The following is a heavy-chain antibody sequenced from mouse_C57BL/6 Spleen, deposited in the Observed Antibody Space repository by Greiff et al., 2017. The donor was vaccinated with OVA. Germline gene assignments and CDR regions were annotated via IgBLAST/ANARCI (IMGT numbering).Heavy chain of an antibody. CDR3: ARYWDGGYFDV. Sequence: QVQLQQPGAELVMPGASVKLSCKASGYTFTSYWMHWVKQRPGQGLEWIGENDPSDSYTNYNQKFKGKSTLTVDKSSSTAYMQLSSLTSEDSAVYYCARYWDGGYFDVWGTGTTVTVSS. CDR2: NDPSDSYT. CDR1: GYTFTSYW. D-gene: IGHD4-1*01. J-gene: IGHJ1*03. V-gene: IGHV1-69*01.